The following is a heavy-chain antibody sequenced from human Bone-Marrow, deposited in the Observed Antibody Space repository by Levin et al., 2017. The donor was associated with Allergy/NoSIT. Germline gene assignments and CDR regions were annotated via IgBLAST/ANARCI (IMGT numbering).Heavy chain of an antibody. CDR3: ARPYPWRAGPYYYYGSGSPTPHFDY. Sequence: ASVKVSCKASGYTFTGYYMHWVRQAPGQGLEWMGWINPNSGGTNYAQKFQGRVTMTRDTSISTAYMELSRLRSDDTAVYYCARPYPWRAGPYYYYGSGSPTPHFDYWGQGTLVTVSS. V-gene: IGHV1-2*02. D-gene: IGHD3-10*01. CDR2: INPNSGGT. J-gene: IGHJ4*02. CDR1: GYTFTGYY.